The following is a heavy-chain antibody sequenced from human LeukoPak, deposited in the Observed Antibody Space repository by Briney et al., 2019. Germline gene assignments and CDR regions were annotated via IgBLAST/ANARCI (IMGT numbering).Heavy chain of an antibody. J-gene: IGHJ5*02. Sequence: PSETLSLTCTVSGGSVSGYYWTWARQPPGKGLEWIGYIYYSETNYNPSLKSRVNISLDPSKNQLSLKLTSVTAADTAVYYCARRRNWLDPWGQGTLVTVSS. V-gene: IGHV4-59*08. CDR1: GGSVSGYY. CDR3: ARRRNWLDP. CDR2: IYYSET.